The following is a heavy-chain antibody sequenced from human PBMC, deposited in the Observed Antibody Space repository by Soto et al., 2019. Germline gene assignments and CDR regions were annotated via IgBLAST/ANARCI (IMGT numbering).Heavy chain of an antibody. V-gene: IGHV3-13*01. CDR3: AREPRMPRGYYYGMDV. Sequence: GGSLSLSCAASGFTFSSYDMHWVRQATGKGLEWVSAIGTAGDTYYPGSVKGRFTISRENAKNSLYLQMNSLRAEDTAVYYCAREPRMPRGYYYGMDVWGQGTTVTVSS. D-gene: IGHD2-2*01. CDR2: IGTAGDT. J-gene: IGHJ6*02. CDR1: GFTFSSYD.